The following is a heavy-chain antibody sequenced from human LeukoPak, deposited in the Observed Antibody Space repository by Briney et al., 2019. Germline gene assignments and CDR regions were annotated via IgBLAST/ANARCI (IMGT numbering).Heavy chain of an antibody. Sequence: ASVTVSCKASGYTFTSYGISWVRQAPGQGLEWMGWISAYNGNTNYAQKLQGRVTMTTDTSTSTAYMELRSLRSDDTAVYYCARDLQIVVVTMRNVPDAFDIWGQGTMVTVSS. CDR3: ARDLQIVVVTMRNVPDAFDI. D-gene: IGHD2-21*02. V-gene: IGHV1-18*01. J-gene: IGHJ3*02. CDR2: ISAYNGNT. CDR1: GYTFTSYG.